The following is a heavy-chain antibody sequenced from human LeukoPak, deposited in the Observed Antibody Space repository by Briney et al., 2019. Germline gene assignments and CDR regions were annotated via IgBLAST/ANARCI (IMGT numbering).Heavy chain of an antibody. Sequence: AGGSLRLSCAASGFPFSSYAMHWVRQAPGKGLEYVSAISDSGGSTYYADSVKGRSTIPRDNSKNTLYLQMSSLRAEDTAVYFCVRGYSFGPYGMDVWGQGTTVTVSS. CDR2: ISDSGGST. J-gene: IGHJ6*02. CDR1: GFPFSSYA. V-gene: IGHV3-64D*09. CDR3: VRGYSFGPYGMDV. D-gene: IGHD2-15*01.